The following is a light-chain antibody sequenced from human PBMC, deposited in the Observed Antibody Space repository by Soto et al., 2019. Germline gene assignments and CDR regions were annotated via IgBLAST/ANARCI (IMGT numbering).Light chain of an antibody. CDR1: SSNIGSKT. V-gene: IGLV1-44*01. J-gene: IGLJ2*01. Sequence: QSVLTQPPSASAPPGQRVTISCSGSSSNIGSKTVNWYQQLPGTAPKPLIFSNDQRPSGVPDRFSGSKSGTSAFLAISGLQSADEANYYCAAWDDSLYSVVFGGGTKLTVL. CDR3: AAWDDSLYSVV. CDR2: SND.